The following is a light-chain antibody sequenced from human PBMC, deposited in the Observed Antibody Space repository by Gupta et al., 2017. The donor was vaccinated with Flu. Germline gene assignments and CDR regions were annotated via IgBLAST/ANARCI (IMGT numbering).Light chain of an antibody. CDR3: QQYYDTEIT. CDR1: QSLLYGSDSKNY. J-gene: IGKJ5*01. CDR2: WAS. V-gene: IGKV4-1*01. Sequence: SLGERATINCKSSQSLLYGSDSKNYLAWYQQKSGQPPKLLIYWASTRESGVPDRFSGGGSGTDFALTISDLQAEDVAVYYCQQYYDTEITFGQGTRLEIK.